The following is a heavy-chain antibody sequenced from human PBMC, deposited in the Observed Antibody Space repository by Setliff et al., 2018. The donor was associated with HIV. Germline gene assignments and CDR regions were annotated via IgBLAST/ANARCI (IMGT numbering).Heavy chain of an antibody. CDR1: GFTFSSYG. Sequence: GGSLRLSCAASGFTFSSYGMHWVRQAPGKGLEWVAFIRYDGSNKYYADSVKGRFTISRDNSKNTLYLQMNSLRAEDTAVYYCAKDLGSSSSSDYWGQGTLVTVSS. D-gene: IGHD6-6*01. CDR2: IRYDGSNK. V-gene: IGHV3-30*02. J-gene: IGHJ4*02. CDR3: AKDLGSSSSSDY.